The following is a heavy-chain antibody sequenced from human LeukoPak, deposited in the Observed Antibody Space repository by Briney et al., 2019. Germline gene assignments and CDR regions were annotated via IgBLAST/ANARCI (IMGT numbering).Heavy chain of an antibody. D-gene: IGHD3-16*01. CDR1: GGSISSVSYY. J-gene: IGHJ2*01. CDR3: ARDSGVSIMGPWYFDL. Sequence: SQTLSLTCTVSGGSISSVSYYWSWIRQPAGKGLEWIVLSYTSGSTNYNPSRKSRVTISVDTPKNQFSLKLSSVTAADTAVYYCARDSGVSIMGPWYFDLWGRGTLVTVSS. CDR2: SYTSGST. V-gene: IGHV4-61*02.